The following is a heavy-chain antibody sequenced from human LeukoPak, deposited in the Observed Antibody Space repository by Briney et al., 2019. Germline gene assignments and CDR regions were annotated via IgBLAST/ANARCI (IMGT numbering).Heavy chain of an antibody. CDR2: ISGSGGST. J-gene: IGHJ4*02. Sequence: GGSLRLSCAASGFTFSSYAMSWVRQAPGKGLEWVSAISGSGGSTYYADSVKGRFTISRDNSKNTLYLQMNSLRAEDTAVYYCAKETLRFGSSGYGIDYWGQGTLVTVSS. CDR3: AKETLRFGSSGYGIDY. CDR1: GFTFSSYA. D-gene: IGHD3-22*01. V-gene: IGHV3-23*01.